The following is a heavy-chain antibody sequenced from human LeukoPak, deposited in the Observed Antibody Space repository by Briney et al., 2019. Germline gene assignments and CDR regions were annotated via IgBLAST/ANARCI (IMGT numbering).Heavy chain of an antibody. CDR3: AKDRVVVVPAALLFDY. D-gene: IGHD2-2*01. Sequence: GGSLRLSCAASGFTFSSHAMSWVRQAPGKGLEWVSAISGSGGSTYYADSVKGRFTISRDNSKNTLYLQMNSLRAEDTAVYYCAKDRVVVVPAALLFDYWGQGTLVTVSS. CDR2: ISGSGGST. V-gene: IGHV3-23*01. CDR1: GFTFSSHA. J-gene: IGHJ4*02.